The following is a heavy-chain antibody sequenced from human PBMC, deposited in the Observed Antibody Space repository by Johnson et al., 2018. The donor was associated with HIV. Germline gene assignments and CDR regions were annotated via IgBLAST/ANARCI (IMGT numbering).Heavy chain of an antibody. CDR3: ARGIVGATFAFDR. D-gene: IGHD1-26*01. V-gene: IGHV3-30*14. J-gene: IGHJ3*01. Sequence: QVQLVESGGGVVQPGRSLRLSCAASGFTFSSYAMHWVRQAPGKGLEWVAVISYDGSNKYYADSVKGRFTISRENAKNSLYLQMNSLRAGDTAVYYCARGIVGATFAFDRWGQGTMVTVSS. CDR2: ISYDGSNK. CDR1: GFTFSSYA.